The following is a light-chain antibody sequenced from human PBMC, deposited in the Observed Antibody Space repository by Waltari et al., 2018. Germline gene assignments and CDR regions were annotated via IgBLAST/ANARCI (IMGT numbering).Light chain of an antibody. CDR3: FLVYGGVGV. J-gene: IGLJ3*02. V-gene: IGLV7-46*01. CDR1: TGVVTSGHF. CDR2: DTT. Sequence: QAVVTQEPSLTVSPGGTVTLTCASNTGVVTSGHFPYWFQQKPGQAPKTLIYDTTNKHSWTPARFSGSLLGGKAALTLSGAQPEYEADYFCFLVYGGVGVFGGGTKLTVL.